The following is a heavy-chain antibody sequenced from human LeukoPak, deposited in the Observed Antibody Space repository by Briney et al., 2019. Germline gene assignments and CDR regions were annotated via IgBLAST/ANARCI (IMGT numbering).Heavy chain of an antibody. D-gene: IGHD5-18*01. CDR3: ARYSYGVFDY. CDR1: GFTFSDHY. Sequence: GGSLRLSCAASGFTFSDHYMDWVRQAPGKGLEWVGRTRNKANSYTTEYAASVKGRFTISRDDSKNSLYLQMNSLKTEDTAVYYCARYSYGVFDYWGQGTLVTVSS. V-gene: IGHV3-72*01. CDR2: TRNKANSYTT. J-gene: IGHJ4*02.